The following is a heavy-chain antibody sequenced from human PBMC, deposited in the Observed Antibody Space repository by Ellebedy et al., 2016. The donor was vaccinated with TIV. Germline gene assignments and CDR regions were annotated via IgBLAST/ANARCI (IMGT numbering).Heavy chain of an antibody. J-gene: IGHJ6*02. Sequence: GESLKISCAASGFTFSTSTMHWVRQAPGKGLEWVALISYDGSIKYYIDSVKGRFTISSDISTNTLFLQMNRLRTGDAAVYYCARDHQTIAGVAAPYYYYDMDVWGQGTTVTVSS. CDR1: GFTFSTST. CDR2: ISYDGSIK. CDR3: ARDHQTIAGVAAPYYYYDMDV. D-gene: IGHD3-10*01. V-gene: IGHV3-30-3*01.